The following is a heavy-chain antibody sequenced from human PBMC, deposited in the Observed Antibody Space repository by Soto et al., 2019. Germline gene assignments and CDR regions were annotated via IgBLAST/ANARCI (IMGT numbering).Heavy chain of an antibody. V-gene: IGHV4-39*01. J-gene: IGHJ6*02. D-gene: IGHD2-15*01. Sequence: PSETLSLTCSVSGYSVSSSDYYWAWFRQPPGKGLEWIGSMLYSGLTYYNPSLKSRVTLSVDTSKNQFSVRLNSVTASDTAVYYCAPLSVSLSGPYGIHVWGQGTTVTVSS. CDR3: APLSVSLSGPYGIHV. CDR1: GYSVSSSDYY. CDR2: MLYSGLT.